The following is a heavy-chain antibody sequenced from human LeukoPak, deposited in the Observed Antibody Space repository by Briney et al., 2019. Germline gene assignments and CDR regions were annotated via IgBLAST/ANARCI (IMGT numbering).Heavy chain of an antibody. CDR2: INTNTGNP. Sequence: ASVKVSCKASGNTYTTYAMNWVRQAPGQGLEWMGWINTNTGNPTYAQGFTGRFVFSLDTSVSTAYLQITSLKAEDTAVYYCARDWRYGIDYWGQGTLVTVSS. V-gene: IGHV7-4-1*02. CDR1: GNTYTTYA. D-gene: IGHD2-15*01. J-gene: IGHJ4*02. CDR3: ARDWRYGIDY.